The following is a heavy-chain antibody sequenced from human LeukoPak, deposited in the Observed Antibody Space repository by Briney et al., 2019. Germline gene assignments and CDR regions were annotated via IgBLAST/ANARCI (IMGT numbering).Heavy chain of an antibody. Sequence: SVKVSCKASGGTFSSYAISWVRQAPGQGLEWMGRIIPILGIANYAQKFQGRVTITADKSTSTAYMELSSLRSEDTAVYYCARDGYSSSWSYYYYMDVWGKGTTVTVSS. J-gene: IGHJ6*03. V-gene: IGHV1-69*04. CDR2: IIPILGIA. CDR1: GGTFSSYA. CDR3: ARDGYSSSWSYYYYMDV. D-gene: IGHD6-13*01.